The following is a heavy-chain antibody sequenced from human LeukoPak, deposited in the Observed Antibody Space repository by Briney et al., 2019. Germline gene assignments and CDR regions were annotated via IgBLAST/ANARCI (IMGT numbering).Heavy chain of an antibody. V-gene: IGHV3-30-3*01. Sequence: PGGSLRLSCAASGFTFSSYAMHWVRQAPGKGLEWVAVISYDGSNKYYADSVKGRFTISRDNSKNTLYLQMNSLRAEDTAVYYCARDPDSSSVFDYWGQGTLVTVSS. J-gene: IGHJ4*02. CDR2: ISYDGSNK. CDR3: ARDPDSSSVFDY. D-gene: IGHD6-6*01. CDR1: GFTFSSYA.